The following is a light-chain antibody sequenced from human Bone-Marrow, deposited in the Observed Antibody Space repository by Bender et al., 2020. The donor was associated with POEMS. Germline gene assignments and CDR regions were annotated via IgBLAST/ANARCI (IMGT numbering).Light chain of an antibody. Sequence: QSALTQPRSVSGSPGQSVTISCTGTSSDVGNYNYVSWYQQYPGKAPKVMIHDVTKRPSGVPDRFSGSRSANTASLTIAGLQAEDEADYYCCAYAGSLMFGGGTKVTV. CDR3: CAYAGSLM. V-gene: IGLV2-11*01. CDR2: DVT. J-gene: IGLJ3*02. CDR1: SSDVGNYNY.